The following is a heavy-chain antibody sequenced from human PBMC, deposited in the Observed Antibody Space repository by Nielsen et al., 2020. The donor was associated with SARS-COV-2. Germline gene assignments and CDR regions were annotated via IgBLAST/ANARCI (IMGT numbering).Heavy chain of an antibody. CDR3: ANLGTAFDI. CDR1: GFTFSSYA. Sequence: GESLKISCAASGFTFSSYAMHWVRQAPGKGLEWVAVISYDGSNKYYADSVKGRFTISRDNSKNTLYLQMNSLRAEDTAVYYCANLGTAFDIWGQGTMVTVSS. V-gene: IGHV3-30-3*01. J-gene: IGHJ3*02. CDR2: ISYDGSNK.